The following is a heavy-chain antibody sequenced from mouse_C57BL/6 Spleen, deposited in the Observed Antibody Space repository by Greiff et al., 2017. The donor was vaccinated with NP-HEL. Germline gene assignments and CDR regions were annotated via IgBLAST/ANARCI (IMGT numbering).Heavy chain of an antibody. CDR3: ARTFHYYGSSYWYFDV. CDR1: GFTFSDYG. CDR2: ISSGSSTI. J-gene: IGHJ1*03. V-gene: IGHV5-17*01. D-gene: IGHD1-1*01. Sequence: EVQLVESGGGLVKPGGSLKLSCAASGFTFSDYGMHWVRQAPEKGLEWVAYISSGSSTIYYADTVKGRFTISRDNAKNTLFLQMTSLRSEDTAMYYCARTFHYYGSSYWYFDVWGTGTTVTVSS.